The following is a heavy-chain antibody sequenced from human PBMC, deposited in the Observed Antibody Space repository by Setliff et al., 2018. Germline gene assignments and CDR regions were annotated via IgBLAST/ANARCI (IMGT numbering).Heavy chain of an antibody. Sequence: SVKVSCKASGGTFRTDGFNWVRQAPGQGLEWMGRIIPVFRSAKYAQKFQGRVTISADESSSTAYMELSSLRSEDTAVYYCARDLLGSQGRTFDPWGQGTLVTVSS. CDR1: GGTFRTDG. V-gene: IGHV1-69*13. J-gene: IGHJ5*02. CDR2: IIPVFRSA. D-gene: IGHD1-26*01. CDR3: ARDLLGSQGRTFDP.